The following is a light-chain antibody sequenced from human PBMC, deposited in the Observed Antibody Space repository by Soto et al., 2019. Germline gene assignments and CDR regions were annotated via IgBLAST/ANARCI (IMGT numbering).Light chain of an antibody. Sequence: DIQMTQSPSSLSASLGDRVTITCRASQSISTYLNWYQQKPGKAPRLLIYAASSLQSGLPSRFSGSGSGTDFTLTISNLQPEDFAAYYCQQSYSIPLTFGGGTKVEI. CDR3: QQSYSIPLT. CDR1: QSISTY. V-gene: IGKV1-39*01. J-gene: IGKJ4*01. CDR2: AAS.